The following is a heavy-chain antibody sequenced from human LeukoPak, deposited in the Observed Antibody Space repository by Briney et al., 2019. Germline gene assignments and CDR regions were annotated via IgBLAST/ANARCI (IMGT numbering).Heavy chain of an antibody. D-gene: IGHD3-3*01. J-gene: IGHJ4*02. Sequence: SETLSLTCTVSGGSISSYYWSWIRQPPGKGLEWIGYIYYSGSTNYNPSLKSRVTISVDTSKNQFSLKLSSVTAADTAVYYCASGSTLYYDFSSGPGPFDYWGQGTLVTVSS. V-gene: IGHV4-59*08. CDR2: IYYSGST. CDR3: ASGSTLYYDFSSGPGPFDY. CDR1: GGSISSYY.